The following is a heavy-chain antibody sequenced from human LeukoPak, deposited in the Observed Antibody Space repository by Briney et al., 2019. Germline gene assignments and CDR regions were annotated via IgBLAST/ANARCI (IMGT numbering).Heavy chain of an antibody. CDR3: AKSGARSTWKIIYYHYMDV. CDR2: IIPTFGTA. J-gene: IGHJ6*03. CDR1: GGTFSSYA. V-gene: IGHV1-69*05. Sequence: SVKVSCKASGGTFSSYAISWVRQAPGQGLEWMGGIIPTFGTANYAQKFQGRVTITTDESTSTAYMELSSLRSEDTAVYYCAKSGARSTWKIIYYHYMDVWGKGTTVTVSS. D-gene: IGHD6-13*01.